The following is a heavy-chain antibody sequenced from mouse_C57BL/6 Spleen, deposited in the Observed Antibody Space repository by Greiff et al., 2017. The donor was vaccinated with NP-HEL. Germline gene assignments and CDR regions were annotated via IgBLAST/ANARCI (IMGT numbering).Heavy chain of an antibody. V-gene: IGHV1-59*01. D-gene: IGHD2-12*01. Sequence: QVQLQQPGAELVRPGTSVKLSCKASGYTFTSYWMHWVKQRPGQGLEWIGVIDPSDSYTNYNQKFKGKATLTVDTSSSTAYMQLSSLTSEDSAVYYCAVYERFAYWGQGILVTVSA. CDR3: AVYERFAY. J-gene: IGHJ3*01. CDR2: IDPSDSYT. CDR1: GYTFTSYW.